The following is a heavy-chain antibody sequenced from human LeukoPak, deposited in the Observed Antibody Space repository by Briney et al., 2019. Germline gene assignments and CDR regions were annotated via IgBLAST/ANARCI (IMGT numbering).Heavy chain of an antibody. J-gene: IGHJ4*02. CDR3: VREANNYDSSGYPTKVTVF. V-gene: IGHV3-21*01. CDR1: GFTFSTYG. Sequence: GESLRLSCAASGFTFSTYGMIWVRQAPGKGLQWVSSIGRSGSDIYYVDSLKGRFSISRDDAKNSLYLQMGRLRAEDTAVYYFVREANNYDSSGYPTKVTVFWGQRTLLTVS. CDR2: IGRSGSDI. D-gene: IGHD3-22*01.